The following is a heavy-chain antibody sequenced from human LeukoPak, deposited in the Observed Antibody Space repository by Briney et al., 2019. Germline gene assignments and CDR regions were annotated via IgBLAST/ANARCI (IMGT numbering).Heavy chain of an antibody. J-gene: IGHJ2*01. CDR3: ARGYYYYDSSGYYYWYSDL. V-gene: IGHV4-4*07. CDR2: IYTSGST. Sequence: SETLSLTCTVSGGSISSYYWSRIRQPAGKGLEWIGRIYTSGSTNYNPSLKSRVTMSVDTSKNQFSLKLSSVTAADTAVYYCARGYYYYDSSGYYYWYSDLWGRGTLVTVSS. CDR1: GGSISSYY. D-gene: IGHD3-22*01.